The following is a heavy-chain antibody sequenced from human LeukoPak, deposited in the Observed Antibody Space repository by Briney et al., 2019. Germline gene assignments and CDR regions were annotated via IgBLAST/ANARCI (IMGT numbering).Heavy chain of an antibody. Sequence: PGGSLRLSCAASGFTFSDYYMSWIRQAPGKGLEWVSYISSSGSTIYYADSVKGRFTISRDNAKNSLYPQMNSLRAEDTAVYYCARDPVLWFGELLANWYFDLWGRGTLVTVSS. J-gene: IGHJ2*01. D-gene: IGHD3-10*01. V-gene: IGHV3-11*04. CDR2: ISSSGSTI. CDR1: GFTFSDYY. CDR3: ARDPVLWFGELLANWYFDL.